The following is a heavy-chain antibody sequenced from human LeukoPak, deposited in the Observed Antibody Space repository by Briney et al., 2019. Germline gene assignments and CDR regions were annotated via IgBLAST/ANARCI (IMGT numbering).Heavy chain of an antibody. V-gene: IGHV3-30*03. CDR3: AREGYYGSGSPPSLYFDY. Sequence: TGGSLRLSCAPSGFTFSSHGIHWVRQAPGKGLEWVAVTSSDLNVKLYADSVKGRFTISRDNSRSTLYLQMNSLRPEDTAIYYCAREGYYGSGSPPSLYFDYWGQGTLVTVSS. D-gene: IGHD3-10*01. CDR1: GFTFSSHG. CDR2: TSSDLNVK. J-gene: IGHJ4*02.